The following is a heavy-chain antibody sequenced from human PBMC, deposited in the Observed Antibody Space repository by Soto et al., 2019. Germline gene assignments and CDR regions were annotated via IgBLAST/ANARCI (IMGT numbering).Heavy chain of an antibody. V-gene: IGHV1-8*01. CDR2: MNPNSGNT. J-gene: IGHJ5*02. CDR1: GYTFTSYD. Sequence: ASVKVSCKASGYTFTSYDINWVQQATGQGLEWMGWMNPNSGNTGYAQKFQGRVTMTRNTSISTAYMELSSLRSEDTAVYYCARYYHDFWSGYRGNNWFDPWGQGTLVTVSS. CDR3: ARYYHDFWSGYRGNNWFDP. D-gene: IGHD3-3*01.